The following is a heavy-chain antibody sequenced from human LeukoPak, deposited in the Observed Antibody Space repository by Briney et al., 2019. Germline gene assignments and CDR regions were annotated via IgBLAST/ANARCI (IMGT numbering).Heavy chain of an antibody. CDR2: ISGSGGST. Sequence: PGGSLSLSCAPSGFTFSSYAMSWVRQAPGKGLEWVSAISGSGGSTYYADSVKGRFTISRDNSKNTLYLQMNSLRAEDTAVYYCARECWELSYFDYWGQGTLVTVSS. CDR1: GFTFSSYA. D-gene: IGHD1-26*01. V-gene: IGHV3-23*01. J-gene: IGHJ4*02. CDR3: ARECWELSYFDY.